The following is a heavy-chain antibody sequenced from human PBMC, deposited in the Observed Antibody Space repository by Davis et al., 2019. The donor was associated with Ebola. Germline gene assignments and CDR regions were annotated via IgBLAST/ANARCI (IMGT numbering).Heavy chain of an antibody. CDR1: GFTFSSYG. J-gene: IGHJ4*02. V-gene: IGHV3-33*01. CDR2: IWYDGSNK. D-gene: IGHD6-19*01. CDR3: ARVVGYSSGWSDY. Sequence: GGSLRLSCAASGFTFSSYGMHWVRQAPGKGLEWVAVIWYDGSNKYYADSVKGRFTISRDNSKNTLYLQMNSLRAEDTAVYYCARVVGYSSGWSDYWGQGTLVTVSS.